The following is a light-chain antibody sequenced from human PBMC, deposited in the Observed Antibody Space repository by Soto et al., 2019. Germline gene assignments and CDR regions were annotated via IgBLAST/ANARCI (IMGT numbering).Light chain of an antibody. CDR2: GAS. Sequence: EVVLTQSPGTLSLYPGERATLSSRASQSVSSRYLAWYQQKPGQAPRLLIYGASTRATGIPARFSGSGSGTEFTLTISSLQSEDFAVYYCQQYNNWPPITFGQGTRLEIK. J-gene: IGKJ5*01. CDR1: QSVSSRY. CDR3: QQYNNWPPIT. V-gene: IGKV3-15*01.